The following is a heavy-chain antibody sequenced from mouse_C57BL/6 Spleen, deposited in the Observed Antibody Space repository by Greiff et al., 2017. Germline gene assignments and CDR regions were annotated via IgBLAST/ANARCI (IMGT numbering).Heavy chain of an antibody. CDR2: IDPENGDT. Sequence: EVQVVESGAELVRPGASVKLSCTASGFNIKDDYMHWVKQRPEQGLEWIGWIDPENGDTEYASKFQGKATITADTSSNTAYLQLSSLTSEDTAVYYCTGLSVAYWGQGTLVTVSA. D-gene: IGHD1-1*01. CDR1: GFNIKDDY. CDR3: TGLSVAY. J-gene: IGHJ3*01. V-gene: IGHV14-4*01.